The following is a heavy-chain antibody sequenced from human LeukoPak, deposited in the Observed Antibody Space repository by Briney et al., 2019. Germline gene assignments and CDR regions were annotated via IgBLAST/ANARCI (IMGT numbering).Heavy chain of an antibody. CDR1: GFTFSRSA. V-gene: IGHV3-23*01. D-gene: IGHD1-26*01. J-gene: IGHJ4*02. Sequence: GGSLRLSCAASGFTFSRSAMNWVRQAPGKGLEWVSSFSASGGTTYYADSVKGRSTISRDNSKNTLSVQMNSPRAEDTAVYYCAKANYSGSYYFDSWGQGTLVTVSS. CDR2: FSASGGTT. CDR3: AKANYSGSYYFDS.